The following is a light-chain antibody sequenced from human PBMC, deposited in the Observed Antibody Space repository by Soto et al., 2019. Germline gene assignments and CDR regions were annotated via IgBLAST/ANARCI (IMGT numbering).Light chain of an antibody. Sequence: DIQMTQSPSTLSASVGDRVTITCRASQSISSWLAWYQQKPGKAPKLLIYKASSLESGVPSRFSGSGSGTEFTLTISSLQPYDFATYYCQQYKSYFWTFGQGTKVEIK. CDR1: QSISSW. CDR3: QQYKSYFWT. V-gene: IGKV1-5*03. CDR2: KAS. J-gene: IGKJ1*01.